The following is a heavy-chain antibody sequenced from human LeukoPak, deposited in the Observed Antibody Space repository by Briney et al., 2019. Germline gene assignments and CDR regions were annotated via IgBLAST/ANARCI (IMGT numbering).Heavy chain of an antibody. D-gene: IGHD2-15*01. Sequence: GGSLRLSCAASGFTFSGVPMSWVRQAPGKGLEWVSTINDDAGGTYSADSVKGRFTISRDNSKNTMYLQMNSLRGEDTAVYYCAKWQTVVALYYFDYWGQGTLVTVSS. CDR1: GFTFSGVP. CDR2: INDDAGGT. V-gene: IGHV3-23*01. J-gene: IGHJ4*02. CDR3: AKWQTVVALYYFDY.